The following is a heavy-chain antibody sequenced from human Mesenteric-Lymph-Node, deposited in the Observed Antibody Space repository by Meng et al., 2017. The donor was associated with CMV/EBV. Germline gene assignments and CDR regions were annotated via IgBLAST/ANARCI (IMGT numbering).Heavy chain of an antibody. CDR1: GDSISSNTYY. J-gene: IGHJ4*02. CDR3: ARLVRGGWEMRVDS. CDR2: IYYSGGT. Sequence: SETLSLTCTVSGDSISSNTYYWGCIRQPPGKGLEWLGTIYYSGGTFYNPSLKSRVTMSLDTSKNQFSLRLSSVTAADTAVYYCARLVRGGWEMRVDSWGQGTLVTVSS. V-gene: IGHV4-39*07. D-gene: IGHD6-19*01.